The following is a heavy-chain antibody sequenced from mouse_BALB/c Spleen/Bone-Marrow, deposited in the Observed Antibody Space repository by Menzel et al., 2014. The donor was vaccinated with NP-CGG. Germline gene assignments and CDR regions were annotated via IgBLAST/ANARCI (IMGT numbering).Heavy chain of an antibody. V-gene: IGHV1-37*01. D-gene: IGHD2-4*01. J-gene: IGHJ2*01. CDR1: GYSFTGYF. CDR2: INPYNGDT. CDR3: GRGDDYDGDFDR. Sequence: VQLKQSGPELVKPGASVKISCKASGYSFTGYFINWVKQSHGKSLEWIGRINPYNGDTFYNQKFKGKATLTADKSSGTAHMELLSLTSEDSAVYYCGRGDDYDGDFDRWGQGTTLTVSS.